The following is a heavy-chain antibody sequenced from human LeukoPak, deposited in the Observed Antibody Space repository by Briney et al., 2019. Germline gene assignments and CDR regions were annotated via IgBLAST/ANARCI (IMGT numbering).Heavy chain of an antibody. CDR1: GGSISSSSYY. CDR2: IYYSGST. CDR3: ARGYCSGGSCYSYYYYNYMDV. Sequence: SETLSLTCTVSGGSISSSSYYWGWIRQPPGKGLGWIGSIYYSGSTYYNPSLKSRVTISVDTSKNQFSLKLSSVTAADTAVYYCARGYCSGGSCYSYYYYNYMDVRGKGTTVTVSS. D-gene: IGHD2-15*01. J-gene: IGHJ6*03. V-gene: IGHV4-39*07.